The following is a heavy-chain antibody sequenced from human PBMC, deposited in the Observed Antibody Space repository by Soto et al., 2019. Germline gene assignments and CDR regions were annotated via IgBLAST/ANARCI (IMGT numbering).Heavy chain of an antibody. D-gene: IGHD3-22*01. CDR3: ARIPYYSASFDY. CDR2: IQYNGNT. V-gene: IGHV4-61*01. Sequence: SETLSLTCTVSGVSISSVSISTNYWSWIRQPPGKGLEWIGSIQYNGNTTYSPSLKSRLTISLDTSKNQFSLHLSSVTPAHTAVYYCARIPYYSASFDYLGQGTLVTVSS. J-gene: IGHJ4*02. CDR1: GVSISSVSISTNY.